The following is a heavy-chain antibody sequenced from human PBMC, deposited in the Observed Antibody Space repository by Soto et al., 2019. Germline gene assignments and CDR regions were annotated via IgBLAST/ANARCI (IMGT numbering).Heavy chain of an antibody. CDR2: INAGNGNT. Sequence: ASAKVSCKASGYTFTSYAMHWVRQAPGQRLEWMGWINAGNGNTKYSQKFQGRVTITRDTSASTAYMELSSLRSEDTAVYYCASSYSNYALIDYYYYGMDVWGQGTTVTVSS. CDR3: ASSYSNYALIDYYYYGMDV. CDR1: GYTFTSYA. V-gene: IGHV1-3*01. D-gene: IGHD4-4*01. J-gene: IGHJ6*02.